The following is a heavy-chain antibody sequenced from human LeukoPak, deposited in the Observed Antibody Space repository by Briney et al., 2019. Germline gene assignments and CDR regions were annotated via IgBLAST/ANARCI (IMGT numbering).Heavy chain of an antibody. CDR1: GGSISSGGYY. Sequence: SETLSLTCTVSGGSISSGGYYWSWIRQHPGKGLEWIGYIYYSGSTYYNPSLKSRVTISVDTSKNQFSLKLSSVTAADTAVYYCARTYSSSWYLSLWFDPWGQGTLVTVSS. CDR3: ARTYSSSWYLSLWFDP. CDR2: IYYSGST. D-gene: IGHD6-13*01. V-gene: IGHV4-31*03. J-gene: IGHJ5*02.